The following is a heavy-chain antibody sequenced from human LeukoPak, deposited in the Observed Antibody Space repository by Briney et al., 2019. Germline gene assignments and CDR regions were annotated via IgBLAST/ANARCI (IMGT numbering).Heavy chain of an antibody. V-gene: IGHV3-33*01. CDR3: ARMIARDWFDP. CDR1: GFTFSNYG. Sequence: PGGSLRLSCAASGFTFSNYGMHWVRQAPGKGLEWVALIRYDGSKKDYADSVKGRFTISRDNSKNTLHLQMNSLRAEDTAVYYCARMIARDWFDPWGQGTLVTVSS. CDR2: IRYDGSKK. D-gene: IGHD3-22*01. J-gene: IGHJ5*02.